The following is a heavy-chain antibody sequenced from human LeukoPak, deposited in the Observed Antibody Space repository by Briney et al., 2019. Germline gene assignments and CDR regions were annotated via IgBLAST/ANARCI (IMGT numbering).Heavy chain of an antibody. CDR1: GGSISSSSYY. V-gene: IGHV4-39*07. Sequence: SETLSLTCTVSGGSISSSSYYWGWIRQPPGKGLEWIGSMYSSGSTYYSPSLKSQVTISVDTSKNQFSLKLSSVTAADTAVYYCTRDQRSGYSGYDYYYYYYMDVWGKGTTVTVSS. J-gene: IGHJ6*03. D-gene: IGHD5-12*01. CDR3: TRDQRSGYSGYDYYYYYYMDV. CDR2: MYSSGST.